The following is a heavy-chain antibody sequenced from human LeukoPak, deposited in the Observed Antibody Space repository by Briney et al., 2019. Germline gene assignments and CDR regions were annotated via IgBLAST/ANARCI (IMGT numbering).Heavy chain of an antibody. V-gene: IGHV5-51*01. J-gene: IGHJ4*02. CDR2: IYPGDSDT. D-gene: IGHD6-19*01. CDR1: GYRFTSTW. CDR3: ARHRARDGYTSGWYPFDY. Sequence: PGESLKISCKGSGYRFTSTWIGWVRQMPGKGLEWMGIIYPGDSDTRYSPSFQGQVTISVDKSISTAYLQWNSLKASDTAMYYCARHRARDGYTSGWYPFDYWGQGTLVSVSS.